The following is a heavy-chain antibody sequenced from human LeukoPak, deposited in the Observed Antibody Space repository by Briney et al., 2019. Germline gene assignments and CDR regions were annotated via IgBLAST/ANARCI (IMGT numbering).Heavy chain of an antibody. D-gene: IGHD1-26*01. CDR2: ISWNSGNI. CDR3: AKDRGRQWELPGLDP. J-gene: IGHJ5*02. V-gene: IGHV3-9*01. CDR1: GFTFDDYA. Sequence: GGSLRLSCAASGFTFDDYAMHWVRQAPGKGLEWVSVISWNSGNIDYADSVKGRFTISRDNAKNSLYLQMNSLRAEDTALYYCAKDRGRQWELPGLDPWGQGTLVTVSS.